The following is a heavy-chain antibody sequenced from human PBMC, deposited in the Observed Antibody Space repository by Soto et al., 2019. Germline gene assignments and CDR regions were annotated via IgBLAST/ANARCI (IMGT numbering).Heavy chain of an antibody. V-gene: IGHV4-4*07. Sequence: QVQLQESGPGLVKPSATLSLTCTVPGASISGFYWSWIRKSAGKGLEWIGRIYATGTTDYNPSLKSRVMLSVDTSMRQVSLKLRSVTAADTAVYYCVRDGTKTLRDWFDPWGQGISVTVSS. CDR2: IYATGTT. CDR3: VRDGTKTLRDWFDP. CDR1: GASISGFY. D-gene: IGHD1-1*01. J-gene: IGHJ5*02.